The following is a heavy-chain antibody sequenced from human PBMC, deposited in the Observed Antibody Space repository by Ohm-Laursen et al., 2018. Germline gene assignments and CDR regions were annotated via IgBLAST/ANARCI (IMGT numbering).Heavy chain of an antibody. D-gene: IGHD2-2*01. V-gene: IGHV3-23*01. CDR3: AKDQRGYQVPIDY. Sequence: SLRLSCAASGFTFSSHGINWVRQAPGKGLEWVSGISGSGDTTYYADSVKGRFTISRDNSKNTLYLQMNSLRAEDTALYYCAKDQRGYQVPIDYWGQGTLVTVSS. CDR1: GFTFSSHG. CDR2: ISGSGDTT. J-gene: IGHJ4*02.